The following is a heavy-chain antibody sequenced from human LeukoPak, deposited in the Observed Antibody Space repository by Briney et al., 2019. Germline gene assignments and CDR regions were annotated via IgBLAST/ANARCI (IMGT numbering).Heavy chain of an antibody. J-gene: IGHJ4*02. CDR3: VVGATTGY. Sequence: GGSLRLSCAASGFTFSSYAKSWVRRAPGKGLEWVSAISGSGGSTYYADSVKGRFTISRDNSKNTLYLQMNSLRAEDTAVYHAVVGATTGYWGQGTLVTVSS. D-gene: IGHD1-26*01. CDR1: GFTFSSYA. V-gene: IGHV3-23*01. CDR2: ISGSGGST.